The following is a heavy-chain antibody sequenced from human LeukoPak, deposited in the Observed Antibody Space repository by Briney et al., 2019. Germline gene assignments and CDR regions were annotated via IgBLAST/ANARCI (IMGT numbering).Heavy chain of an antibody. J-gene: IGHJ4*02. CDR1: GFTFSSYG. CDR3: AREGAGEWELPQHFDY. V-gene: IGHV3-30*02. D-gene: IGHD1-26*01. Sequence: PGGSLRLACAASGFTFSSYGMHWVRQAPGKGLEWVAFIRYDGSNKYYADSVKGRFIISRDNSNNTLYLQMSSLRAEDTAVYYCAREGAGEWELPQHFDYWGQGTLVTVSS. CDR2: IRYDGSNK.